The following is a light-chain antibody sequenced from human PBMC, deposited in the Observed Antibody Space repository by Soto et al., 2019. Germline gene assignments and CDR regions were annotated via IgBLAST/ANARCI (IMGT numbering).Light chain of an antibody. CDR1: QSLLHSNGYNY. V-gene: IGKV2-28*01. J-gene: IGKJ1*01. Sequence: DIVVTQSPLTLTVTPGETASISCRSSQSLLHSNGYNYLDWYLQKPGQSPQLLIYLGSNRASGVPDRFSCSGSGTDFTQKISRVEAEDFGVYYCVQALQSPPWTFGQGTKVEIK. CDR3: VQALQSPPWT. CDR2: LGS.